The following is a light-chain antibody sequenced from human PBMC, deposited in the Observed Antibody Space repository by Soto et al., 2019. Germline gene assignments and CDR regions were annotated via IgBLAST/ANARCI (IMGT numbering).Light chain of an antibody. CDR1: SSDVGGYNY. CDR3: CSYECGTNIGV. V-gene: IGLV2-8*01. CDR2: EVS. J-gene: IGLJ2*01. Sequence: QSALTQPPSASGSPGQSVTISCTGTSSDVGGYNYVSWYQPHPGKAPKLMIYEVSKRPSGVADRFSGSKSGNTASLTISGVPAEDEDDYFCCSYECGTNIGVFGGGTKLTVL.